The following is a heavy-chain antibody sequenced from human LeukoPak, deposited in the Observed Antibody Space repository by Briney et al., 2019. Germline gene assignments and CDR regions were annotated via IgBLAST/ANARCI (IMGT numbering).Heavy chain of an antibody. CDR1: GYTXTSYG. J-gene: IGHJ6*02. CDR2: ISAYNGNT. Sequence: ASVKVSCKASGYTXTSYGISRVRQAPGQGLEWMEWISAYNGNTNYAQKLQGRVTMTTDTSTSTAYMELRSLRSDDTAVYYCARDFGYCSSTSCRYYYYYGMDVWGQGTTVTVSS. D-gene: IGHD2-2*03. CDR3: ARDFGYCSSTSCRYYYYYGMDV. V-gene: IGHV1-18*01.